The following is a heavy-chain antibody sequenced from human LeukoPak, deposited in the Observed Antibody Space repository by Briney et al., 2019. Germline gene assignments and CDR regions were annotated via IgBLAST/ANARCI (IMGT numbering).Heavy chain of an antibody. CDR3: ARGPPTIVVVITTGDFDS. D-gene: IGHD3-22*01. CDR2: INPNSGGT. Sequence: ASVKVSCKASGYTFTGYYIHWVRQAPGQGLEWMGWINPNSGGTNYAQKFQGRVTMTRDTSISTAYMELRRLRSDDRAVYYCARGPPTIVVVITTGDFDSWGLGTLVTVSS. J-gene: IGHJ4*02. CDR1: GYTFTGYY. V-gene: IGHV1-2*02.